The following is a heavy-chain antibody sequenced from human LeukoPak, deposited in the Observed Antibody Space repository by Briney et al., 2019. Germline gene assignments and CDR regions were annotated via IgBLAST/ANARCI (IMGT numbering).Heavy chain of an antibody. D-gene: IGHD2-2*01. CDR3: ARQGCSSTSCYDY. Sequence: PSETLSLTCAVYGGSFSGYYWSWIRQAPEKGLEWIGEINHSGSTNYNPSLKSRVTASVDTSKNQFSLKLTSVTAADTAVYYCARQGCSSTSCYDYWGQGTLVTVSS. V-gene: IGHV4-34*01. J-gene: IGHJ4*02. CDR1: GGSFSGYY. CDR2: INHSGST.